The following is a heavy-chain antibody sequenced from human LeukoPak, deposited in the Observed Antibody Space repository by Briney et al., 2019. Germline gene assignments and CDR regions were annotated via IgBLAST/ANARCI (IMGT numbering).Heavy chain of an antibody. CDR3: ARGADYYGSGSWRYYYYYYYMDV. V-gene: IGHV1-69*13. CDR1: GGTFSSYA. D-gene: IGHD3-10*01. Sequence: GASVKVSCKASGGTFSSYAISWVRQAPGQGLEWMGGIIPIFGTANYAQKFQGRVTITADESTSTAYMELSSLRSEDTAVYYCARGADYYGSGSWRYYYYYYYMDVWGKGTTVTISS. CDR2: IIPIFGTA. J-gene: IGHJ6*03.